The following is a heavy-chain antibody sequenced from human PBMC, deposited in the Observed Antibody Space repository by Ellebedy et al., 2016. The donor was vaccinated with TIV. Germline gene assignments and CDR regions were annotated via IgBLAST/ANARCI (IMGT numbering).Heavy chain of an antibody. D-gene: IGHD3-10*01. CDR1: GVSVNSANYY. CDR2: FYSSGST. V-gene: IGHV4-61*01. CDR3: SGAYGRATPKY. J-gene: IGHJ4*02. Sequence: MPSETLSLTCTVSGVSVNSANYYWTWIRQPPGKGREWIGYFYSSGSTDYKPSLKSRVVISVDTSKNQFSLKLSSVTAADTAVYFCSGAYGRATPKYWGQGTLVTVSS.